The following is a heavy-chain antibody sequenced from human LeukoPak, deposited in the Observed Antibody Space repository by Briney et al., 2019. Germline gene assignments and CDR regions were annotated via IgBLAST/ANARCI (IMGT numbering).Heavy chain of an antibody. CDR3: ARADGYNYLRYYYYYGMDV. Sequence: GESLKISCKGSGYSFTSYWIGWVRQMPGKGLEWMGIIYPGDSDTRYSPSFQGQVTISADKSISTAYLQWSSLKASDTAMYYCARADGYNYLRYYYYYGMDVWGQGTTVTVSS. D-gene: IGHD5-24*01. V-gene: IGHV5-51*01. J-gene: IGHJ6*02. CDR2: IYPGDSDT. CDR1: GYSFTSYW.